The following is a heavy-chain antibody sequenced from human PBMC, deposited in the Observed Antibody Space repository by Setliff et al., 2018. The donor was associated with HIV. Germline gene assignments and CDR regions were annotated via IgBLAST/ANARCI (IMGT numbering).Heavy chain of an antibody. CDR3: ARVWFGESREAHFDS. CDR1: GGSFSDNY. D-gene: IGHD3-10*01. V-gene: IGHV4-34*01. J-gene: IGHJ4*02. Sequence: PSETLSLTCAVYGGSFSDNYWSWIRQPPGKGLDWIAEINHNGNINYNPSLKSRVTISMDPSKKQFSLKLSSVTAADTAVYYCARVWFGESREAHFDSWGQGTLVTAPQ. CDR2: INHNGNI.